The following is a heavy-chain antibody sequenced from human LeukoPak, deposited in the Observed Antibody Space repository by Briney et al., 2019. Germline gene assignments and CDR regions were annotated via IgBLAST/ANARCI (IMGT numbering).Heavy chain of an antibody. J-gene: IGHJ3*02. CDR3: VSTSTWLAFHI. D-gene: IGHD5/OR15-5a*01. CDR2: IYSGGTA. Sequence: SETLSLTCTVSGGSVSSSFWSWIRQLPGKGLEWIGNIYSGGTANYDPSLESRATVSLDSSKNHFSLNLNSATAADTAIYYCVSTSTWLAFHIWGPGTMVTVSS. CDR1: GGSVSSSF. V-gene: IGHV4-59*08.